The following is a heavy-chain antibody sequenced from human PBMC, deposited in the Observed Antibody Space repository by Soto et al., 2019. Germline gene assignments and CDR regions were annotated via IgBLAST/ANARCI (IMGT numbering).Heavy chain of an antibody. CDR1: GFTFSSYA. CDR2: ISGSGGST. CDR3: AKDNQYCSGGSCYYGMDV. J-gene: IGHJ6*02. V-gene: IGHV3-23*01. D-gene: IGHD2-15*01. Sequence: GGSLRLSCAASGFTFSSYAMSWVRQAPGKGLEWVSAISGSGGSTYYADSVKGRFTISRDNSKNTLYLQMNSLRAEDTAVYYCAKDNQYCSGGSCYYGMDVWGQGTTVTVSS.